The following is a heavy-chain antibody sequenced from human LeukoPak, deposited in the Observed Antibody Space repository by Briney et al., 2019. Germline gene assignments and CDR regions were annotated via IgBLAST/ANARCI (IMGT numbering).Heavy chain of an antibody. J-gene: IGHJ4*02. CDR1: GYTFTSYG. D-gene: IGHD6-19*01. Sequence: ASVKVSCKASGYTFTSYGISWVRQAPGQGLEWMGWINAYNGNTNYAQKLQGRVTMTTDTSTSTAYMELRSLRSEDTAVYYCARGRFGDSSGWYVRNYFDYWGQGTLVTVSS. CDR2: INAYNGNT. V-gene: IGHV1-18*01. CDR3: ARGRFGDSSGWYVRNYFDY.